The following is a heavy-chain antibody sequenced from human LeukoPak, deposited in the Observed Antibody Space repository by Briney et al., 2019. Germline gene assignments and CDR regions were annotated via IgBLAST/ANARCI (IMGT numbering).Heavy chain of an antibody. CDR3: ARERVQGITVVRGVFDP. J-gene: IGHJ5*02. CDR2: IYYSGST. CDR1: GGSISSYY. D-gene: IGHD3-10*01. V-gene: IGHV4-59*01. Sequence: SETLSLTCTVSGGSISSYYWSRIRQPPGKGLEWIGYIYYSGSTNYNPSLKSRVTISVDTSKNQFSLKLSSVTAADTAVYYCARERVQGITVVRGVFDPWGQGTLVTVSS.